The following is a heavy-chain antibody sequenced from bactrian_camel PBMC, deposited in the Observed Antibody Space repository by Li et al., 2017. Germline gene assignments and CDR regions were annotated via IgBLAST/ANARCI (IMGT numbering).Heavy chain of an antibody. Sequence: DVQLVESGGGLVQPGGSLTLSCAASGFIFSNYVMSWVRQAPGKGLEWVSHVNSGTGNTFYADSVKGRFTISKDKDKNTLTLQMTSLKPEDTVMYYCAVDGPVAFCSDYPSDFRGWGQGTQVTVS. D-gene: IGHD2*01. CDR3: AVDGPVAFCSDYPSDFRG. V-gene: IGHV3S40*01. CDR2: VNSGTGNT. J-gene: IGHJ4*01. CDR1: GFIFSNYV.